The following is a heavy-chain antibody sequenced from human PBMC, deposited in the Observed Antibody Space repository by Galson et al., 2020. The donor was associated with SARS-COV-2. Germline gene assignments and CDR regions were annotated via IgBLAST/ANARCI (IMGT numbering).Heavy chain of an antibody. V-gene: IGHV4-39*01. J-gene: IGHJ5*02. CDR2: SHYSGKI. Sequence: SETLSLTCIVSGGSVTSRSYFWGWIRQPPGKGLEWIGSSHYSGKIYYTPSLKSRVTISVDTSKNQFSLRLNSVTAADTAVYYCARQSIAIELWLEGGDWFDPWGQGTLFTVSS. CDR1: GGSVTSRSYF. D-gene: IGHD5-18*01. CDR3: ARQSIAIELWLEGGDWFDP.